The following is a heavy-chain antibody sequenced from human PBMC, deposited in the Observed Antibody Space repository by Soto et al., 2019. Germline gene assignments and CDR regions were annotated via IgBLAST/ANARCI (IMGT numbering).Heavy chain of an antibody. CDR2: IYSGGST. J-gene: IGHJ3*02. CDR1: GFTVSSNY. CDR3: AREGGSNALRAFDI. Sequence: EVQLVETGGGLIQPGGSLRLSCAASGFTVSSNYMIWVRQAPGKGLEWVSVIYSGGSTYYADSVKGRFTISRDNSKNTLYLQMNSLRAEDTAVYYCAREGGSNALRAFDIWGQGTMVTVSS. V-gene: IGHV3-53*02. D-gene: IGHD2-8*01.